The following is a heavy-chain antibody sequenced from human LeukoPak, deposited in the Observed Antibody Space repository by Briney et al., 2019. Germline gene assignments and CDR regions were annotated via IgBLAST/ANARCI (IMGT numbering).Heavy chain of an antibody. Sequence: PSETLSLTCTVSGDSISSSFWAWIRQPPGKGLEWIGYVSHSGSTSYNPSLKSRATISGDTSKNLFSLKLNSVTAADTAVYYCVRDRYYDSSGSDAFDIWGQGTMVTVSS. CDR3: VRDRYYDSSGSDAFDI. V-gene: IGHV4-59*01. CDR1: GDSISSSF. D-gene: IGHD3-22*01. CDR2: VSHSGST. J-gene: IGHJ3*02.